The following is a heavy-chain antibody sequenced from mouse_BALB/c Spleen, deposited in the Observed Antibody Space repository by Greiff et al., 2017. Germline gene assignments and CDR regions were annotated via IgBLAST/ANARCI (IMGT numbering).Heavy chain of an antibody. CDR3: ARDDNGYWYCDV. J-gene: IGHJ1*01. CDR2: INSNGGST. CDR1: GFTFSSYG. Sequence: EVKLVESGGGLVQPGGSLKLSCAASGFTFSSYGMSWVRQTPDKRLELVATINSNGGSTYYPDSVKGRFTISRDNAKNTLYLQMSSLKSEDTARYYCARDDNGYWYCDVWGAGTTVTVSS. V-gene: IGHV5-6-3*01.